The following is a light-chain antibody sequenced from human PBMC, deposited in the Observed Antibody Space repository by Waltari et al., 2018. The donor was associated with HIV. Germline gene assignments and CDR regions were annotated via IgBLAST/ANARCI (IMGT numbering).Light chain of an antibody. CDR2: DVS. J-gene: IGLJ2*01. CDR3: CSFAGTYTI. V-gene: IGLV2-11*01. CDR1: YSAVCVYNY. Sequence: QSALTQPRSVSGSPGPSVTISCTGTYSAVCVYNYVSWYQQHPGKAPKLMIHDVSQRPSGVPDRFSGSKSGNTASLTISGLQADDDADYYCCSFAGTYTIFGGGTKLTVL.